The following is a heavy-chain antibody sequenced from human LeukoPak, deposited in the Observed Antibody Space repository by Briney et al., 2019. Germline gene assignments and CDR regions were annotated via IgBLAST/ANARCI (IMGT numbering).Heavy chain of an antibody. Sequence: ASVKVSCKASGYTFTGYYMHWVRQAPGQGLEWMGRINPNSGGTNYAQKFQGSVTMTRDTSISTAYMELSRLRSDDTAVYYCAREGYYYDSSGGDAFDIWGQGTMVTVSS. D-gene: IGHD3-22*01. V-gene: IGHV1-2*06. CDR2: INPNSGGT. CDR3: AREGYYYDSSGGDAFDI. J-gene: IGHJ3*02. CDR1: GYTFTGYY.